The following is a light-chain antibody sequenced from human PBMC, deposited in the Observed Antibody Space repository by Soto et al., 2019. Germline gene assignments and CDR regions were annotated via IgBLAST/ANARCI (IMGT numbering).Light chain of an antibody. J-gene: IGLJ1*01. CDR1: SSSIGAGYE. V-gene: IGLV1-40*01. Sequence: QSALTQPRSVSGSPGQSVTISCSGTSSSIGAGYEVHWYHQLPGTAPKLVVSGNGNRPSGVPDRLSASKSGTSASLAITGLQAEDEGHYYCQSYDKSLTAYVFGTGTKLTVL. CDR3: QSYDKSLTAYV. CDR2: GNG.